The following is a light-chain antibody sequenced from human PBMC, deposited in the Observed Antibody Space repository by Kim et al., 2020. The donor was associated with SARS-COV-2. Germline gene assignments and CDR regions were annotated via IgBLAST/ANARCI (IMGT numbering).Light chain of an antibody. CDR2: GAF. Sequence: SLPAGETASPCRCASRRDCSIAWYQQKPGQAPSLLIYGAFTRATGIPDRFSGSGSGTDFTLTISRLEPEDFAVYFCQQRGSSPITFGQGTRLEIK. CDR3: QQRGSSPIT. J-gene: IGKJ5*01. CDR1: RRDCS. V-gene: IGKV3-20*01.